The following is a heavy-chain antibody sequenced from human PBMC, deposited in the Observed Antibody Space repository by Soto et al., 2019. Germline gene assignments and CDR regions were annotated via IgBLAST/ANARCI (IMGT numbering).Heavy chain of an antibody. D-gene: IGHD2-2*01. J-gene: IGHJ6*03. CDR2: TYYRSKWYN. CDR3: SIAPRPLGYCSSTSCYTYYMDV. V-gene: IGHV6-1*01. Sequence: PSQTLSLTCAISGDSVSSNSAAWNWIRQSPSRGLEWLGRTYYRSKWYNDYAVSVKSRITINPDTSKNQFSLQLNSVTPEDTAVYYCSIAPRPLGYCSSTSCYTYYMDVWGKGTTVTVSS. CDR1: GDSVSSNSAA.